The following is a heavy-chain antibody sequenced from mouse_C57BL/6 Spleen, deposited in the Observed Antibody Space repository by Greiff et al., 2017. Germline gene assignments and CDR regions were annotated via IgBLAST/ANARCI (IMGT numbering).Heavy chain of an antibody. D-gene: IGHD1-1*01. CDR2: INPNYGTT. Sequence: EVQVVESGPELVKPGASVKISCKASGYSFTDYNMNWVKQSNGKSLEWIGVINPNYGTTSYNQKFKGKATLTVDQSSSTAYMQLNSLTSEDSAVYYCARRGNYGSSTYYAMDYWGQGTSVTVSS. CDR1: GYSFTDYN. V-gene: IGHV1-39*01. CDR3: ARRGNYGSSTYYAMDY. J-gene: IGHJ4*01.